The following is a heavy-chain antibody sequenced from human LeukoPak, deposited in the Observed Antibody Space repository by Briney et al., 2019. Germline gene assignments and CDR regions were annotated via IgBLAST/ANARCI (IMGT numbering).Heavy chain of an antibody. CDR3: ARGRYYFDY. CDR1: GGSLSSYY. J-gene: IGHJ4*02. V-gene: IGHV4-59*08. CDR2: IYYSGST. Sequence: SETLSLTCTVSGGSLSSYYWGWIRQPPGKGLEWIGYIYYSGSTNYNPSLKSRVTISVDTSKNQFSLKLSSVTAADTAVYYCARGRYYFDYWGQGTLVTVSS. D-gene: IGHD1-26*01.